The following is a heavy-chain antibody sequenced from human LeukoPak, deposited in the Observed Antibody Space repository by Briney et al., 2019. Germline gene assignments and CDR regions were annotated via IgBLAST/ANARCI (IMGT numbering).Heavy chain of an antibody. CDR2: IRSKGTE. V-gene: IGHV3-49*04. CDR1: GFTFGDFA. J-gene: IGHJ4*02. D-gene: IGHD3-3*01. Sequence: GGSLRLSCTTSGFTFGDFAMNWVRQAPGKGLEWVGLIRSKGTEEYAASVKGRFTISRDDSKSIAYLQMNSLKTEDTAVYYCTRDTRQSRFLEWSPFWGQGTLVTVSS. CDR3: TRDTRQSRFLEWSPF.